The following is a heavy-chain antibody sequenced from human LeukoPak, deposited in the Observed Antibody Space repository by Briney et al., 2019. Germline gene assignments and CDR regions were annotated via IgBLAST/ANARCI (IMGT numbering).Heavy chain of an antibody. CDR1: GGSISSSSYY. D-gene: IGHD3-10*01. CDR2: IYYSGST. V-gene: IGHV4-39*01. CDR3: ARHLFLYYYGSGSSHFDY. Sequence: KPSETLSLTCTVSGGSISSSSYYWGWIRQPPGKGLEWIGSIYYSGSTYYNPSLKSRVTISVDTSKNQFSLKLSSVTAADTAVYYCARHLFLYYYGSGSSHFDYWGRGTLVTVSS. J-gene: IGHJ4*02.